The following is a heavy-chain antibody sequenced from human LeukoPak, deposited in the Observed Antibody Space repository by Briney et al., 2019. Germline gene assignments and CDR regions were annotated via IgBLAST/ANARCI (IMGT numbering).Heavy chain of an antibody. J-gene: IGHJ4*02. CDR3: ARHCSAGSCYYAVDC. V-gene: IGHV4-39*01. CDR1: GGSISSGSYY. CDR2: IYYNGYT. Sequence: ETLTLTCTVSGGSISSGSYYWDWIRQPPGKGLEWIGHIYYNGYTYYNPSLKSRVTISVDTSKNQFSLKMSSVTAADTAVYYCARHCSAGSCYYAVDCWGRGTLGTVSS. D-gene: IGHD2-15*01.